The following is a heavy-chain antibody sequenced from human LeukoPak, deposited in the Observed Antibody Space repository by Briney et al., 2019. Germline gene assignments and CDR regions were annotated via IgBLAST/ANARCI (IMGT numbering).Heavy chain of an antibody. D-gene: IGHD5-12*01. CDR2: ISAYNGNT. V-gene: IGHV1-18*01. CDR3: ARVSGGGYDHIDY. Sequence: ASVKVSCKASGYTFINYAIHWVRQAPGQRLEWMGWISAYNGNTNYAQKLQGRVTMTTDTSTSTAYMELRSLRSDDTAVYYCARVSGGGYDHIDYWGQGTLVTVSS. J-gene: IGHJ4*02. CDR1: GYTFINYA.